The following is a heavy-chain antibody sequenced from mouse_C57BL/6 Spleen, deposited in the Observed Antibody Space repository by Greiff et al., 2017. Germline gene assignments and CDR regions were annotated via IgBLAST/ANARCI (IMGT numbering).Heavy chain of an antibody. D-gene: IGHD2-5*01. CDR3: ARSDYSNLWAMDY. Sequence: EVQLQQSGPVLVKPGASVKMSCKASGYTFTDYYMNWVKQSHGKSLEWIGVINPYNGGTSYNQKFKGKATLTVDKSSSTAYMELNSLTSEDSAVYYCARSDYSNLWAMDYWGQGTTLTVSS. V-gene: IGHV1-19*01. CDR2: INPYNGGT. CDR1: GYTFTDYY. J-gene: IGHJ2*01.